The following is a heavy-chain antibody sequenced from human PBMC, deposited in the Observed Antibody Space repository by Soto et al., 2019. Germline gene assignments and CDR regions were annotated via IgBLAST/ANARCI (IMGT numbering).Heavy chain of an antibody. CDR3: ARDVDIVVVPAALNYYYYGMDV. D-gene: IGHD2-2*01. V-gene: IGHV1-69*13. J-gene: IGHJ6*02. CDR2: IIPIFGTA. CDR1: GGTFSSYA. Sequence: ASVKVSCKASGGTFSSYAISWLRQAPGQGLEWMGGIIPIFGTANYAQKFQGRVTITADESTSTAYMELSSLRSEDTAVYYCARDVDIVVVPAALNYYYYGMDVWGQGTTVTVSS.